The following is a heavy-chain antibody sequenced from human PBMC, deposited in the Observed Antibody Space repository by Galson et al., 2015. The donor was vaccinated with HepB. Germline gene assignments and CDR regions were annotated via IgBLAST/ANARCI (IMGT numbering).Heavy chain of an antibody. CDR2: IVVGSGNT. CDR3: AAATVLTTISDDYYYGMDV. V-gene: IGHV1-58*02. J-gene: IGHJ6*02. CDR1: GFTFTSSA. D-gene: IGHD3-3*01. Sequence: VKVSCKASGFTFTSSAMQWVRQARGQRLEWIGWIVVGSGNTNYAQKFQERVTITRDMSTSTAYMELSSLRSEDTAVYYCAAATVLTTISDDYYYGMDVWGQGTTVTVSS.